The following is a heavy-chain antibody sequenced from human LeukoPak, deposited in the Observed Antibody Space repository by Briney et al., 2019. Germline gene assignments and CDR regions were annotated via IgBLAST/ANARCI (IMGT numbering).Heavy chain of an antibody. CDR3: ARVVLDYDFWSGYPNPYYYYMDV. Sequence: SETLSLTCTVSGGSISSYYWSWIRQPAGKGLEWIGRIYTSGSTNYNPSLKSRVTMSVDTSKNQFSLKLSSVTAADTAVYYCARVVLDYDFWSGYPNPYYYYMDVWGKGPRSPSP. D-gene: IGHD3-3*01. J-gene: IGHJ6*03. V-gene: IGHV4-4*07. CDR1: GGSISSYY. CDR2: IYTSGST.